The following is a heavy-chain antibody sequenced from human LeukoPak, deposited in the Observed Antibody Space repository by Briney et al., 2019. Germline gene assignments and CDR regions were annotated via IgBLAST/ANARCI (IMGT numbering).Heavy chain of an antibody. J-gene: IGHJ6*02. CDR3: ARDGDSVMVIGAAFGEPYRMDV. D-gene: IGHD5-18*01. V-gene: IGHV1-2*02. CDR2: INPKSGGT. CDR1: GYTFTDYD. Sequence: AASVKVSCKASGYTFTDYDMHWVRQAPGQGLEWMGWINPKSGGTNYAQKFKGRVTMTRDRSISTPYMQLRGLMYDGTAVYYCARDGDSVMVIGAAFGEPYRMDVWGQGTTVTVSS.